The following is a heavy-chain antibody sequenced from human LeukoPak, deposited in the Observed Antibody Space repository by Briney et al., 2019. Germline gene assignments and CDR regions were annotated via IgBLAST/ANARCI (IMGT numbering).Heavy chain of an antibody. J-gene: IGHJ4*02. V-gene: IGHV4-61*02. Sequence: SQTLSLTCTVPGGSISSGSYYWSWIRQPAGKGLEWIGRIYTSGSTNYNPSLKSRVTISVDTSKNQFSLKLSSVTAADTAVYYCARDPDYYDSSGPLFDYWGQGTLVTVSS. D-gene: IGHD3-22*01. CDR1: GGSISSGSYY. CDR3: ARDPDYYDSSGPLFDY. CDR2: IYTSGST.